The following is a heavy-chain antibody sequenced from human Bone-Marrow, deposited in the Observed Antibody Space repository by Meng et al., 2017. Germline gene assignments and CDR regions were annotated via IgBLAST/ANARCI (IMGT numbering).Heavy chain of an antibody. CDR2: ISGSGGRT. CDR1: GFTFSSYA. J-gene: IGHJ3*02. V-gene: IGHV3-23*01. CDR3: ANRGLWFGESSTKDAFDI. Sequence: GVLKISCAASGFTFSSYAMSWVRQAPGEGLEWVSAISGSGGRTYYADSVKGRFTISRDNSKNTLYLQMNSLRAEDTAVYYCANRGLWFGESSTKDAFDIWGQGTRVTVSS. D-gene: IGHD3-10*01.